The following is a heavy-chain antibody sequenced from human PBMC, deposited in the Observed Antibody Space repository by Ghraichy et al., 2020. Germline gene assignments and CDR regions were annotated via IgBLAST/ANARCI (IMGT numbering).Heavy chain of an antibody. J-gene: IGHJ6*02. V-gene: IGHV3-48*02. CDR1: GFTFGSYS. Sequence: GGSLRLSCVGSGFTFGSYSMNWVRQSPGKRLEWVSYITSSSSFISYADSVKGRFTISRDNAQNSLSLQMNSLTDEDTAVYYCARGSRVVRFYYYDGMDVWGRGTTVTVSS. D-gene: IGHD4-23*01. CDR2: ITSSSSFI. CDR3: ARGSRVVRFYYYDGMDV.